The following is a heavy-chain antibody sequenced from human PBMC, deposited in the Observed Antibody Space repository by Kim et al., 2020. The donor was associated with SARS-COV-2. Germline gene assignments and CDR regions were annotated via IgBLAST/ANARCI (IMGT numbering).Heavy chain of an antibody. CDR3: AKGVGLYLGVRDHAFDS. Sequence: GGSLRLSCVVSGSTFSSYGMHWVRQAPGKGLEWVAVSLFDGSNKYYADSVKGRFTISRDNSKNTLYLQMSSLRADDTAAYYCAKGVGLYLGVRDHAFDS. V-gene: IGHV3-33*06. J-gene: IGHJ3*02. CDR1: GSTFSSYG. D-gene: IGHD3-16*01. CDR2: SLFDGSNK.